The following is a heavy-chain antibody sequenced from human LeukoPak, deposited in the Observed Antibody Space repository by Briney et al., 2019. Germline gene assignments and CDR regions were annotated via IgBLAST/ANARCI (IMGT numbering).Heavy chain of an antibody. J-gene: IGHJ4*02. D-gene: IGHD6-13*01. CDR2: IWYDGSNK. CDR3: ARDLAAAAGTSFDY. V-gene: IGHV3-33*01. Sequence: PGGSLRLSCAASGFTFSSYGMHWVRQAPGKGLEWVAVIWYDGSNKYYADSVKGRFTISRDNSKNTLYLQMNSLRAEDTAVYYCARDLAAAAGTSFDYWGQGTLVTVSS. CDR1: GFTFSSYG.